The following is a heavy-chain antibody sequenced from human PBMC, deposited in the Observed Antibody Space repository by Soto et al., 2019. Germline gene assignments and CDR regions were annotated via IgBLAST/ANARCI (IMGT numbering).Heavy chain of an antibody. Sequence: QVQLQESGPGLVKPSETLSLTCTVSSDSIAGENWWSWVRQPPGLGLAWIGEVFHTGGTNYNPSPNSPITMEVDKSKNQFSLKLISATAADTAGYYCARVFSSGSGWMYYFDFWVQGTLVSVSS. CDR2: VFHTGGT. CDR1: SDSIAGENW. D-gene: IGHD6-19*01. J-gene: IGHJ4*02. V-gene: IGHV4-4*02. CDR3: ARVFSSGSGWMYYFDF.